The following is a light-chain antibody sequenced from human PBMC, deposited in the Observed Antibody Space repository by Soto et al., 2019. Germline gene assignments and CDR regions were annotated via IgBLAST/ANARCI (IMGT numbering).Light chain of an antibody. J-gene: IGLJ2*01. CDR2: DVS. CDR1: SSDVGGYNY. Sequence: QSALTQPASVSGSPGQSIAISCTGTSSDVGGYNYVSWYQQHPSKAPKLMIYDVSNRPSGVSDRFSGSKSGNTASLTISGLQAEDEADYYCTSYTSSSILVFGGGTKVTVL. CDR3: TSYTSSSILV. V-gene: IGLV2-14*01.